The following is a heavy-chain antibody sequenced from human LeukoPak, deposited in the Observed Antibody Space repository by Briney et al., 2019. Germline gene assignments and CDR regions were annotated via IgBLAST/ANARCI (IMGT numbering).Heavy chain of an antibody. CDR1: GFTFSSYW. J-gene: IGHJ4*02. CDR3: ARDRSTVTTWVDY. V-gene: IGHV3-7*01. Sequence: GGSLRLSCTASGFTFSSYWMSWVRQAPGKGLEWVANIRKDGSEKYYVDSVKDRFTISRDNAKTSLYLQMNSLRAEDTAVYYCARDRSTVTTWVDYWGQGTLVTVSS. D-gene: IGHD4-17*01. CDR2: IRKDGSEK.